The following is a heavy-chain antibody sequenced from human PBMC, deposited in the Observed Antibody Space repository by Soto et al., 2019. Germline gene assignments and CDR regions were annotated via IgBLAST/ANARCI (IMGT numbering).Heavy chain of an antibody. CDR1: GFTFSSYA. J-gene: IGHJ4*02. D-gene: IGHD3-9*01. CDR3: ASPPDDYDILTGYYFD. CDR2: ISGSGGST. Sequence: PGGSLRLSCAASGFTFSSYAMSWVRQAPGKGLEWVSAISGSGGSTYYADSVKGRFTISRDNSKNTLYLQMNSLRAEDTAVYYCASPPDDYDILTGYYFDWGQGTLVTVSS. V-gene: IGHV3-23*01.